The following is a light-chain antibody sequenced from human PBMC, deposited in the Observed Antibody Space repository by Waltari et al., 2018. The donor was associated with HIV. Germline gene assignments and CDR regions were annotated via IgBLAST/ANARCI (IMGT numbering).Light chain of an antibody. Sequence: QLVLTHLPSASASLGASVKLTCPLSSGHSAYAIAWHQHQPEKDPRFLVKVTSDGSHTKGDGVPDRFSGSSSGAERSLTIFRLQSEDEADYYCQSWGTGGVVFGGGTKLTVL. CDR1: SGHSAYA. J-gene: IGLJ2*01. V-gene: IGLV4-69*01. CDR3: QSWGTGGVV. CDR2: VTSDGSH.